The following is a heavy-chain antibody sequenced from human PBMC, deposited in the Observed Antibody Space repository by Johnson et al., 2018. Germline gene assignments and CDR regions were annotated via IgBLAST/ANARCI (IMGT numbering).Heavy chain of an antibody. J-gene: IGHJ1*01. D-gene: IGHD3-10*01. CDR1: GFVFNSYS. CDR2: LSGRGGST. CDR3: AKDPGRRFFQH. Sequence: VQLVQSGGGLVQPGGSLRLSCAASGFVFNSYSMSWVRQAPGKGLEWVSGLSGRGGSTNYADSVKGRFNISRDNSKNTLYLQMNSLRAEDTALDYGAKDPGRRFFQHWGQGTVVTVSS. V-gene: IGHV3-23*04.